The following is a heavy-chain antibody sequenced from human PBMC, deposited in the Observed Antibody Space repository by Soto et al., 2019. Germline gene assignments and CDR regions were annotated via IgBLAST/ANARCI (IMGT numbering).Heavy chain of an antibody. J-gene: IGHJ3*02. Sequence: EVQLVESGGGFVQPEGSLRLSCAASGFTFNTFPMNWVRLAPGKGLEWLSHISSNSDAMYYADSVKGRFTISRDNARKSLYLQMNSLIVDDTAVYYCVRDYQYGFDMWGQGTMVTVSS. CDR1: GFTFNTFP. D-gene: IGHD3-16*02. V-gene: IGHV3-48*01. CDR3: VRDYQYGFDM. CDR2: ISSNSDAM.